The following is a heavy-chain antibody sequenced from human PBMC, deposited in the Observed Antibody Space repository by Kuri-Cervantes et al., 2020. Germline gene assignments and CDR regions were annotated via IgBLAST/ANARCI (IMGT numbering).Heavy chain of an antibody. J-gene: IGHJ4*02. CDR2: IRYDGSNK. V-gene: IGHV3-30*02. Sequence: LSLTCAASGFTFSSSGMHWVRQAPGKGLEWVAFIRYDGSNKYYADSVKGRFTISRDNSKNTLYLQMNSLRAEDTAVYYCAREAFYCDDYWGQGTLVTVSS. CDR1: GFTFSSSG. D-gene: IGHD1-26*01. CDR3: AREAFYCDDY.